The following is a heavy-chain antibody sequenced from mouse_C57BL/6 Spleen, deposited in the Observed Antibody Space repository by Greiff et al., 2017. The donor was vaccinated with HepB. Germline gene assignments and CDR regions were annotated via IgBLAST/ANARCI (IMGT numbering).Heavy chain of an antibody. CDR2: IWSGGST. CDR1: GFSLTSYG. CDR3: ASPEYDDDGGYAMDY. D-gene: IGHD2-4*01. V-gene: IGHV2-2*01. Sequence: QVQLKQSGPGLVQPSQSLSITCTVSGFSLTSYGVHWVRQSPGKGLEWLGVIWSGGSTDYNAAFISRLSISKDNSKSQVFFKMNSLQADDTAIYYCASPEYDDDGGYAMDYWGQGTSVTVSS. J-gene: IGHJ4*01.